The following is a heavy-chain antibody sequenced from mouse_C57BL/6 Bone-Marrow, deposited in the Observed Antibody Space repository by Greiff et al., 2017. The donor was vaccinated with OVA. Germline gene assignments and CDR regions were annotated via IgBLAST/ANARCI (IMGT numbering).Heavy chain of an antibody. CDR3: ARSWYGSTWFAY. CDR1: GYTFTSYG. V-gene: IGHV1-81*01. D-gene: IGHD1-1*01. Sequence: VQLQQSGAELARPGASVKLSCKASGYTFTSYGISWVKQRTGQGLEWIGEIYPRSGNTYYNEKFKGKATLTADKSSSTAYIELRSLTSEDSAVYFCARSWYGSTWFAYWGQGTLVTVSA. CDR2: IYPRSGNT. J-gene: IGHJ3*01.